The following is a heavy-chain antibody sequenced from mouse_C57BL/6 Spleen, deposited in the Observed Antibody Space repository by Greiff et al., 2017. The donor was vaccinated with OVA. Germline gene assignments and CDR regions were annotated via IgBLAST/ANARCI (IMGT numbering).Heavy chain of an antibody. V-gene: IGHV5-12*01. Sequence: EVQLVDSGGGLVQPGGSLKLSCAASGFTFSDYYMYWVRQTPEKRLEWVAYISNGGGSTYYPDTVKGRFTISRDNAKNTLYLQMSRLKSEDTAMYYCARHDGYYFDYWGQGTTLTVSS. CDR1: GFTFSDYY. CDR3: ARHDGYYFDY. J-gene: IGHJ2*01. CDR2: ISNGGGST. D-gene: IGHD2-3*01.